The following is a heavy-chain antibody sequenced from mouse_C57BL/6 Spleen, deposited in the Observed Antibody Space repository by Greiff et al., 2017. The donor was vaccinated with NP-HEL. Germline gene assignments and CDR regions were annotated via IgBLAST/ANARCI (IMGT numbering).Heavy chain of an antibody. D-gene: IGHD1-1*01. CDR1: GYTFTSYW. J-gene: IGHJ4*01. CDR3: ARAYYYGSSFYYAMDY. V-gene: IGHV1-50*01. CDR2: IDPSDSYT. Sequence: QVQLKQPGAELVKPGASVKLSCKASGYTFTSYWMQWVKQRPGQGLEWIGEIDPSDSYTNYNQKFKGKATLTVDTSSITAYMQLSSLTSEDSAVYYCARAYYYGSSFYYAMDYWGQGTSVTVSS.